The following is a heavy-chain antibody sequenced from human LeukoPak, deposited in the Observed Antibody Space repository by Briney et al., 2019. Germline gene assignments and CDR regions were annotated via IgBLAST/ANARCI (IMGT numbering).Heavy chain of an antibody. CDR3: ARRPRITMIVVPRGAFDI. Sequence: GGSLRLSCVASGFTFRNYGMNWVRQAPGKGLEWVSGLSVSGGSRYYADSVKGRFTISRDNSKDTLYLQMSSLRVEDTAIYYCARRPRITMIVVPRGAFDIWGQGTMVTVSS. J-gene: IGHJ3*02. CDR1: GFTFRNYG. V-gene: IGHV3-23*01. D-gene: IGHD3-22*01. CDR2: LSVSGGSR.